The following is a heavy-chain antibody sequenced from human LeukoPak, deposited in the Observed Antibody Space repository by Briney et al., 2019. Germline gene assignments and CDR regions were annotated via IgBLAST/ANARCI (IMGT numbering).Heavy chain of an antibody. D-gene: IGHD6-19*01. V-gene: IGHV3-66*01. Sequence: GGSLRLSCAASGFTVSSNYMSWVRQAPGKGLEWVSVIYSGGSTYYADSVKGRFTISRDNAKNSLYLQMNSLRAEDTAVYYCARASSGWYDYWGQGTPVTVSS. CDR3: ARASSGWYDY. J-gene: IGHJ4*02. CDR2: IYSGGST. CDR1: GFTVSSNY.